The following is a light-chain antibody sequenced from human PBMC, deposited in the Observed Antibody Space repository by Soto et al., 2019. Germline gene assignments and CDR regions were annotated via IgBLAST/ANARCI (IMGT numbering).Light chain of an antibody. CDR2: DVS. Sequence: QSALTQPASVSGAPGQSITISCTGTSSDVGGYNYVSWYQQHPGKAPRLMIYDVSNRPSGVSNRFSGSKSGNTASLTISGLQAEDEAEYYVSSYRYNRDVLLGGGTKLTV. V-gene: IGLV2-14*03. J-gene: IGLJ2*01. CDR1: SSDVGGYNY. CDR3: SSYRYNRDVL.